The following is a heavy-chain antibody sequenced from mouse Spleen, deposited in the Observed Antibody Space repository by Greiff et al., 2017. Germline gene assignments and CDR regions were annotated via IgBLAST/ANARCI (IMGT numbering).Heavy chain of an antibody. V-gene: IGHV14-4*02. Sequence: SGAELVRSGASVKLSCTASGFNIKDYYMHWVKQRPEQGLEWIGWIDPENGDTEYAPKFQGKATMTADTSSNTAYLQLSSLTSEDTAVYYCNAASYFDVWGAGTTVTVSS. J-gene: IGHJ1*01. CDR1: GFNIKDYY. CDR2: IDPENGDT. CDR3: NAASYFDV.